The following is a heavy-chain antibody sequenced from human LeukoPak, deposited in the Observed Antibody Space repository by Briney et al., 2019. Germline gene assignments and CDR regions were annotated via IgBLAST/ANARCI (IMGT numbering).Heavy chain of an antibody. J-gene: IGHJ4*02. V-gene: IGHV4-34*01. Sequence: SETLSLTCAVYGGPFSGYYWIWIRQPPGKGLEWIGEINHSGSTNYTPSLKSRFTISVDTSKNQFSLKLSSVTAADTAVYYCARVGRDYSNDGWSDYWGQGTLVTVSS. D-gene: IGHD4-11*01. CDR2: INHSGST. CDR3: ARVGRDYSNDGWSDY. CDR1: GGPFSGYY.